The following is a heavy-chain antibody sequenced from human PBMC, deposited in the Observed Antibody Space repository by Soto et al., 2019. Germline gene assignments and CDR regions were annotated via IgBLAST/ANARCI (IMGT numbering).Heavy chain of an antibody. CDR3: ARGDIVATINLDY. J-gene: IGHJ4*02. D-gene: IGHD5-12*01. CDR2: ISYDGSNK. V-gene: IGHV3-30-3*01. CDR1: GFTFSSYS. Sequence: GGSLRLSCAASGFTFSSYSMHWVRQAPGKGLEWVAVISYDGSNKYYADYVKGRFTISRDNSKNTLYLQMNSLRAEDTAVYYCARGDIVATINLDYWGQGTLVTVSS.